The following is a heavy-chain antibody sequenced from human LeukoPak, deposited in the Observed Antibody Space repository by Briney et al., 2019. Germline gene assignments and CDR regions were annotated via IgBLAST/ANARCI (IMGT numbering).Heavy chain of an antibody. Sequence: GGSLRLSCAASGFTFSSYWMSWVRQAPGKGLEWVANIKQDGSEKYYVDSVKGRFTISRDNAKNSLYLQMNSLRAEDTAVYYCAGAFYCGGDCLNDYWGQGTLVTVSS. J-gene: IGHJ4*02. D-gene: IGHD2-21*02. CDR3: AGAFYCGGDCLNDY. V-gene: IGHV3-7*01. CDR1: GFTFSSYW. CDR2: IKQDGSEK.